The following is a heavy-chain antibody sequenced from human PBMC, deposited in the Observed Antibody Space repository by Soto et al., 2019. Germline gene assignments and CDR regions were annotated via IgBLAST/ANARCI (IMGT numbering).Heavy chain of an antibody. V-gene: IGHV4-61*03. Sequence: SETLSLTCTVSGGSVSSGTYYWSWIRQPPGQGLEWIGYIYYSGSTNYTPSLKSRVSISVDTSKNHFSLKLSSVTAADTAVYYCARIWYCSGVACYPRGAPFDFWGQGTLVTVSS. D-gene: IGHD2-15*01. CDR3: ARIWYCSGVACYPRGAPFDF. CDR2: IYYSGST. J-gene: IGHJ4*02. CDR1: GGSVSSGTYY.